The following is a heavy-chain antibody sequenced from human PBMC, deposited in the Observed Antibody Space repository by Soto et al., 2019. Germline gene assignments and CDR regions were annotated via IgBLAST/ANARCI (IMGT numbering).Heavy chain of an antibody. CDR3: PPRPGGGGY. J-gene: IGHJ4*02. D-gene: IGHD3-10*01. CDR2: IYSGGNT. V-gene: IGHV3-53*01. Sequence: EVQLVESGGGLIQPGGSLRLSCAVSGFTVSNNYMSWVRQAPGKGLEGVSVIYSGGNTAYGDSVKGRFTISRDNSKNTLYLQIMGLRATARVVFFGPPRPGGGGYWGQGTLVTVSS. CDR1: GFTVSNNY.